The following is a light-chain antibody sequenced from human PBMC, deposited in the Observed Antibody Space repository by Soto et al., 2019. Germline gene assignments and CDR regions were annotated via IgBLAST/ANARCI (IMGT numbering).Light chain of an antibody. CDR3: ASNTPTWV. CDR1: SSDIGGSKS. V-gene: IGLV2-14*03. J-gene: IGLJ3*02. Sequence: QSVLTQPASVSGSPGQSISISCTGTSSDIGGSKSVPWYQQHQGKAPKLIIYEVSKRPSGISNRFSGSKSANTASLTISGLQADDEADYFCASNTPTWVFGGGTKLTVL. CDR2: EVS.